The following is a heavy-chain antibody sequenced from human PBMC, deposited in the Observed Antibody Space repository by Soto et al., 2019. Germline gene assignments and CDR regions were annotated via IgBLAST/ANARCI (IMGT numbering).Heavy chain of an antibody. CDR3: ARLGGKYYYGSGSYSPFDY. CDR2: IYYSGST. V-gene: IGHV4-59*01. CDR1: GGSISSYY. J-gene: IGHJ4*02. Sequence: QVQLQESGPGLVKPSETLSLTCTVSGGSISSYYWSWIRQPPGKGLEWIGYIYYSGSTNYNPSLKSIVTISVDTCKNKFSLKLRPVTAVDTAVYYCARLGGKYYYGSGSYSPFDYWGQGTLVTVSS. D-gene: IGHD3-10*01.